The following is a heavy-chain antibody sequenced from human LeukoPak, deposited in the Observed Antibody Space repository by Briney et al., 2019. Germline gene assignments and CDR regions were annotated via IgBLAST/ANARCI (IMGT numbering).Heavy chain of an antibody. CDR2: IKQDGSEK. V-gene: IGHV3-7*04. J-gene: IGHJ6*02. CDR1: GFTFSSYW. D-gene: IGHD3-22*01. Sequence: GGSLRLFCAASGFTFSSYWMSWVRQAPGKGLEWVANIKQDGSEKYYVDSVKGRFTISRDNAKNSLYLQMNSLRAEDTAMYYCARGKDYYDSSGYYYLDYYGMDVWGQGTTVTVSS. CDR3: ARGKDYYDSSGYYYLDYYGMDV.